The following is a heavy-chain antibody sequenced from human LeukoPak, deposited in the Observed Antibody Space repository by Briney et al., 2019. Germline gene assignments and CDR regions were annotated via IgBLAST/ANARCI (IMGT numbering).Heavy chain of an antibody. CDR3: AKGFPRAYSSSWYYFVY. D-gene: IGHD6-13*01. CDR1: QYTFSSYD. J-gene: IGHJ4*02. Sequence: ASVKVSCKASQYTFSSYDINWGRQATGQGREGMGWMNPNSGNTGYAQKFQGRVTMTTNTSISTAYTRMSSLRSEDTAVYYCAKGFPRAYSSSWYYFVYWGQGTLVSVSS. CDR2: MNPNSGNT. V-gene: IGHV1-8*01.